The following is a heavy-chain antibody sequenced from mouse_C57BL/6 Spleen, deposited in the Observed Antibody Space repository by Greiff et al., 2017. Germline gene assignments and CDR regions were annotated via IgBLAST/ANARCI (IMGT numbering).Heavy chain of an antibody. CDR2: INPGSGGT. D-gene: IGHD1-1*01. CDR3: ARWGYYGRSYAWFAY. V-gene: IGHV1-54*01. CDR1: GYAFTNYL. J-gene: IGHJ3*01. Sequence: QVQLQQSGAELVRPGTSVKVSCKASGYAFTNYLIEWVKQRPGQGLEWIGVINPGSGGTNYNEKFKGKATLTADKSSSTADMQLSSLTSEDSAVYVGARWGYYGRSYAWFAYWGQGTLVTVSA.